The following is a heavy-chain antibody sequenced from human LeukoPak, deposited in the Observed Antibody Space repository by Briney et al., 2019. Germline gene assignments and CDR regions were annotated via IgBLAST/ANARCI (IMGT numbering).Heavy chain of an antibody. V-gene: IGHV3-11*01. J-gene: IGHJ1*01. D-gene: IGHD2-2*02. Sequence: PGGSLRLSCAAAGFTFSDSYMSWIRQAPGKGLEWVSYISSSGSTIYYADSVKGRFTISRDNAKNSLYLQMNSLRAEDTAVYYWARASVENAYPFHPWGQGTLVTVSS. CDR3: ARASVENAYPFHP. CDR1: GFTFSDSY. CDR2: ISSSGSTI.